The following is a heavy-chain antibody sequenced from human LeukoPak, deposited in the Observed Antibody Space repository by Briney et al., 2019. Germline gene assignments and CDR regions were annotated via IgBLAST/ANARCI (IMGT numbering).Heavy chain of an antibody. V-gene: IGHV3-23*01. J-gene: IGHJ4*02. CDR3: AKPYREQQLAFDY. CDR1: GFTFSSYA. CDR2: ISGSGGST. Sequence: GGSLRLSCAASGFTFSSYAMSWVRQAPGKGLEWVSAISGSGGSTYYAGSVKVRFTISRDNSKNTLYLQMNSLRAEDTAVYYCAKPYREQQLAFDYWGQGTLVTVSS. D-gene: IGHD6-13*01.